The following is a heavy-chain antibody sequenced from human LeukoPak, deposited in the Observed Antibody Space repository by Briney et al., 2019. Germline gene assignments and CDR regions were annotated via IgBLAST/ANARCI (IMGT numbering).Heavy chain of an antibody. CDR3: ARGFGGPFDY. Sequence: GGSLRLSCAASGFTFSSYAMSWVRQAPGKGLEWVSVISGTGGSTYYADSVKGRFTISRDNSKNTLYLQMNSLRAEDTVVYYCARGFGGPFDYWGQGTLVTVSS. CDR1: GFTFSSYA. D-gene: IGHD4-23*01. CDR2: ISGTGGST. V-gene: IGHV3-23*01. J-gene: IGHJ4*02.